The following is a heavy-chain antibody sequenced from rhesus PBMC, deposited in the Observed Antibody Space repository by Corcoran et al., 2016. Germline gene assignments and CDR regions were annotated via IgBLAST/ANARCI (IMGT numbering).Heavy chain of an antibody. CDR3: ARVGSWDEYFEF. D-gene: IGHD6-25*01. V-gene: IGHV4-169*01. CDR2: IYGSGRST. CDR1: GGSISSSY. J-gene: IGHJ1*01. Sequence: QLQLQESGPGLVKPSETLSVTCAVAGGSISSSYWSWIRQAPGKGLEWIGYIYGSGRSTNYKPSLKSRVTLSVDTSKNQLSLKLSSVTTADTAVYYCARVGSWDEYFEFWGQGALVTVSS.